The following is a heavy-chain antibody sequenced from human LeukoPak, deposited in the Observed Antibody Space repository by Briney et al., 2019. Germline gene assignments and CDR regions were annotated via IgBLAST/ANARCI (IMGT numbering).Heavy chain of an antibody. Sequence: PGGSLRLSCAASGFTFSSYWMSWVRQAPGKGLEWVANIKQDGSEKYYVDSVKGRFTISRDNAKNSLYLQMNSLRAEDTAVYYCASCDGSGSYHNYLWGLDAFDIWGQGTMVTVSS. D-gene: IGHD3-10*01. CDR2: IKQDGSEK. V-gene: IGHV3-7*01. CDR1: GFTFSSYW. CDR3: ASCDGSGSYHNYLWGLDAFDI. J-gene: IGHJ3*02.